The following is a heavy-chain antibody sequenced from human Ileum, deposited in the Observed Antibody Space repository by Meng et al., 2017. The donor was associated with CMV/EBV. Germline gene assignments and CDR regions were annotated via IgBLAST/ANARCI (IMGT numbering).Heavy chain of an antibody. Sequence: VSGGSMTSGGYYWSWIRQHPGKGLEWIGYIYHSGSTYYNPSLKSRATISIDTSKNQFSLKLSSVTAADTAVYYCARLAAGISWFDPWGQGSLVTVSS. J-gene: IGHJ5*02. V-gene: IGHV4-31*02. D-gene: IGHD6-19*01. CDR2: IYHSGST. CDR3: ARLAAGISWFDP. CDR1: GGSMTSGGYY.